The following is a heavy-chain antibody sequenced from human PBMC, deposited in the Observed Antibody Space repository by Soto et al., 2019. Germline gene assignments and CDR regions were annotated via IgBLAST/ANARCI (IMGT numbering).Heavy chain of an antibody. J-gene: IGHJ6*02. Sequence: EVQLVESGXGXXXXXXXLRLSCAASGFRFDDYGMHWVRQVPGKGLEWVSGISYYSGSIGYADSVKGRFTISRDNAKNSLYLQMNSLRAEDTALYYCAKSMGGTANGMDVWGQGTTVTVSS. V-gene: IGHV3-9*01. D-gene: IGHD2-15*01. CDR2: ISYYSGSI. CDR1: GFRFDDYG. CDR3: AKSMGGTANGMDV.